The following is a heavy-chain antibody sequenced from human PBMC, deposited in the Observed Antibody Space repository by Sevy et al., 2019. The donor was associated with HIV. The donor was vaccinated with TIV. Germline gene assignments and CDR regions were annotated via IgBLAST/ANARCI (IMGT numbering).Heavy chain of an antibody. V-gene: IGHV3-23*01. D-gene: IGHD2-8*01. Sequence: GGSLRLSCAASGFTFSKYSMSWVRQPPGKGLEWVSTLSFGCGEIKYADSVQGRFTISRDNSKSSVYLQMNNLRPEDTAVYYSALAGCTKPHDYWGQGTLVTASS. CDR2: LSFGCGEI. CDR3: ALAGCTKPHDY. CDR1: GFTFSKYS. J-gene: IGHJ4*02.